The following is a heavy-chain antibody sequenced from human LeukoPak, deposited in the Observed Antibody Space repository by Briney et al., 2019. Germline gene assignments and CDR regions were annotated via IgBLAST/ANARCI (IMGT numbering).Heavy chain of an antibody. CDR1: GFIFSRYG. CDR3: AKDNPYYGSGSYPWYFDY. Sequence: GGSLRLSCAASGFIFSRYGMHWVRQAPGKGLEWVAVVSYDGTETKYADSVKGRLNLSRDNSKNTLYLQMNSLRAEDTAVYYCAKDNPYYGSGSYPWYFDYWGQGTLVTVSS. CDR2: VSYDGTET. D-gene: IGHD3-10*01. J-gene: IGHJ4*02. V-gene: IGHV3-30*18.